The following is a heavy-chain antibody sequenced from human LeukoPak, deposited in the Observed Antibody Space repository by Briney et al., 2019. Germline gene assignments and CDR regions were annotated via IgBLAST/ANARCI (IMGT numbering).Heavy chain of an antibody. J-gene: IGHJ5*02. CDR3: ASNLSGSYYNWFDP. Sequence: SETLSLTCTVSGGSVSSGSYYWSWIRQPPGKGLERIGYIYYSGSTNYNPSLKSRVTISVDTSKNQFSLKLSSVTAADTAVYYCASNLSGSYYNWFDPWGQGTLVTVSS. D-gene: IGHD1-26*01. V-gene: IGHV4-61*01. CDR2: IYYSGST. CDR1: GGSVSSGSYY.